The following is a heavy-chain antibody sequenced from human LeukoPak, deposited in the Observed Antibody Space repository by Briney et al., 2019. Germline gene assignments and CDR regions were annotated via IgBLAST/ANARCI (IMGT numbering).Heavy chain of an antibody. Sequence: ASVKASCKASGYTFTSYYMHWVRQAPGQGLEWMGIINPSGGSTSYAQKFQGRVTMTRDTSTSTVYMELSSLRSEDTAVYYCARDGGRPQKMAAFDYWGQGTLVTVSS. V-gene: IGHV1-46*01. D-gene: IGHD5-24*01. J-gene: IGHJ4*02. CDR1: GYTFTSYY. CDR2: INPSGGST. CDR3: ARDGGRPQKMAAFDY.